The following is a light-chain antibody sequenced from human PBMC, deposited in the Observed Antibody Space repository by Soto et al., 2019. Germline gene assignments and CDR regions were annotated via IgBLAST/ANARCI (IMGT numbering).Light chain of an antibody. J-gene: IGLJ1*01. Sequence: QSVLTQPPSASGSPGQSVTIPCTGTSSDVGAYKYVSWFQQHPGKAPKLVIYEVSKRPSGVPDRFSGSKSGNTASLTVSGLQGEDEADYYCASHAGSSAVFGTGTKLTVL. CDR2: EVS. V-gene: IGLV2-8*01. CDR3: ASHAGSSAV. CDR1: SSDVGAYKY.